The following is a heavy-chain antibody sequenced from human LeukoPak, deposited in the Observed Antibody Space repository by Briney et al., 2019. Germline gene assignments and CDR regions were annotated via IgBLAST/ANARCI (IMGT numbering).Heavy chain of an antibody. CDR3: ARRFSTFEFFDY. J-gene: IGHJ4*02. V-gene: IGHV5-51*01. Sequence: GESLKISCKGSGYSFTNYWIGWVRQTPGQGLEWMGIIYPGDSDTRYSPSFQGQVTISADKSLSTVYLQWSTLKASDTAMYYCARRFSTFEFFDYWGQGTLVTVSS. CDR2: IYPGDSDT. CDR1: GYSFTNYW. D-gene: IGHD2-2*01.